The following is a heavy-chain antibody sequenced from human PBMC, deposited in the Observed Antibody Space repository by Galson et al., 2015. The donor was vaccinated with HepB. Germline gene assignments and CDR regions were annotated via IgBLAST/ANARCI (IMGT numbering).Heavy chain of an antibody. V-gene: IGHV2-5*02. CDR1: GFSLRTSGVG. Sequence: PALVKPTQTLTLTCTFSGFSLRTSGVGVGWIRQPPGKALEWLALIYWDDDKRYSPSLKSRLTITKDTSKNQVVLTMTNMDPVDTATYYCAHSWSTMVRGVIPFDYWGQGTLVTVSS. CDR2: IYWDDDK. CDR3: AHSWSTMVRGVIPFDY. D-gene: IGHD3-10*01. J-gene: IGHJ4*02.